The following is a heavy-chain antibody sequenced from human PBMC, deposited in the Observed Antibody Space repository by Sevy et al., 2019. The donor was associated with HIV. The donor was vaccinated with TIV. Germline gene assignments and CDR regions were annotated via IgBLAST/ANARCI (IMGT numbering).Heavy chain of an antibody. CDR3: ARDLGAPYYDSSGYYSY. J-gene: IGHJ4*02. CDR2: ISAYNRNT. Sequence: PSVKVSCKASGYTFTSYVISWVRHAPGQGLEWMGWISAYNRNTNYAQKLQGRVTMTTDTSTSTAYMELRSLRSDDTAVYYCARDLGAPYYDSSGYYSYWGQGTLVTVSS. D-gene: IGHD3-22*01. CDR1: GYTFTSYV. V-gene: IGHV1-18*01.